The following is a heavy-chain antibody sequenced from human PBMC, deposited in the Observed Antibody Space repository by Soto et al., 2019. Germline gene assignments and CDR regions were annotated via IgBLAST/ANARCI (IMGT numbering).Heavy chain of an antibody. J-gene: IGHJ5*02. CDR3: VREVEVPTPVFVA. Sequence: QLQLVQSGTEVKKPGSSVTVSCKASGGTFGNYAINWLRQAPGQGLQWMGDISPILHKANYEQTFQGRVSITADASTNTVYMERSGMRSEYTALDYRVREVEVPTPVFVAWGQGTLVTVSS. CDR1: GGTFGNYA. D-gene: IGHD2-2*01. V-gene: IGHV1-69*01. CDR2: ISPILHKA.